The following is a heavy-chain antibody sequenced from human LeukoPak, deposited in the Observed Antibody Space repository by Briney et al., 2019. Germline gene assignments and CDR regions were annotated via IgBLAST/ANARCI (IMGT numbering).Heavy chain of an antibody. CDR1: GFTFSRHA. V-gene: IGHV3-23*01. D-gene: IGHD6-13*01. Sequence: GGSLRLSCEASGFTFSRHATSWGPHAPGKGLVCGSDIGTGTTNTYCAASVKGRFTISRDNSKNTVYLKMSSLRPEDTAVYYCAKRVAAAGRTYYFDYWGQGTLVIVSS. CDR2: IGTGTTNT. J-gene: IGHJ4*02. CDR3: AKRVAAAGRTYYFDY.